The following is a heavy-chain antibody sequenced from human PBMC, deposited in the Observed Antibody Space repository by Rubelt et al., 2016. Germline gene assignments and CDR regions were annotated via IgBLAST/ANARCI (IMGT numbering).Heavy chain of an antibody. V-gene: IGHV1-46*01. CDR3: ARGNLDY. Sequence: HVQLVQSGAEVKKPGASVKVSCKASGYTFTSYYMHWVRQAPGQGLEWMGRINPSGGGTTYAQKFQGRVTMTRDPATSTVDMELSSLRSEDTAVYYCARGNLDYWGQGTLVTVSS. D-gene: IGHD1-14*01. J-gene: IGHJ4*02. CDR1: GYTFTSYY. CDR2: INPSGGGT.